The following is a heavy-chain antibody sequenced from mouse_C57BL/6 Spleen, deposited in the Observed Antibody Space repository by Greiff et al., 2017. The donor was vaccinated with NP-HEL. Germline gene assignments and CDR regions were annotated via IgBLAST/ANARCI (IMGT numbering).Heavy chain of an antibody. D-gene: IGHD2-1*01. Sequence: QVQLQQSGAELARPGASVKLSCKASGYTFTSYGISWVKQRTGQGLEWIGEIYPRSGNTYYNEKFKGKATLTADKSSSTAYMELRSLTSEDSAVYFCARMGDGNYRYYAMDYWGQGTSVTVSS. V-gene: IGHV1-81*01. J-gene: IGHJ4*01. CDR2: IYPRSGNT. CDR3: ARMGDGNYRYYAMDY. CDR1: GYTFTSYG.